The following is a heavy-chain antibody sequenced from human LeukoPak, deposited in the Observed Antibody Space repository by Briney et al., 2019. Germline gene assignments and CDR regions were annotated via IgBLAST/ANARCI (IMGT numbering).Heavy chain of an antibody. CDR1: GGSISSSSYY. V-gene: IGHV4-39*01. Sequence: PSETLSLTCTVSGGSISSSSYYWGWIRQPPGKGLEWIGSIYYSGSTYYNPSLKSRVTISVDTSKNQFSLKLSSVTAADTAAYYCARHALIVGATVAYFDYWGQGTLVTVSS. D-gene: IGHD1-26*01. CDR3: ARHALIVGATVAYFDY. J-gene: IGHJ4*02. CDR2: IYYSGST.